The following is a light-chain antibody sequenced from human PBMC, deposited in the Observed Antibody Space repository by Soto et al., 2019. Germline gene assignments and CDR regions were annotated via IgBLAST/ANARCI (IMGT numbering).Light chain of an antibody. V-gene: IGKV3-20*01. CDR1: QSLRNNY. J-gene: IGKJ4*01. CDR3: QQFNNSPLP. CDR2: SAS. Sequence: EIVLTQSPGTLSLSPGERATLSCRASQSLRNNYLAWYQQKPGQTPRLLIHSASSRATGIPDRFSGSGSGTDFTLTISSLEPEDFAVYYCQQFNNSPLPFGGGTKVEIK.